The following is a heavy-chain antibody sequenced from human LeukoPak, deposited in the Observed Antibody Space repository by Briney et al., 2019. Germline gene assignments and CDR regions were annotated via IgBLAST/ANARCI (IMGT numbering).Heavy chain of an antibody. CDR3: ARDLVVPRGYFDY. Sequence: SQTLSLTCTVSGGSISSGGYYWSWLRQPPGKGLEWIGYIYHSGSTYYNPSLKSRVTISVDRSKNQFSLKLSSVTAADTAVYYCARDLVVPRGYFDYWGQGTLVTVSS. V-gene: IGHV4-30-2*01. D-gene: IGHD2-2*01. J-gene: IGHJ4*02. CDR2: IYHSGST. CDR1: GGSISSGGYY.